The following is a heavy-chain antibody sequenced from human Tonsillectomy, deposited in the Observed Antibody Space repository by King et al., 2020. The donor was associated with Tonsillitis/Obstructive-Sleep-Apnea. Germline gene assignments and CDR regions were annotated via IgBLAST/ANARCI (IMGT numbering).Heavy chain of an antibody. D-gene: IGHD3-16*02. V-gene: IGHV4-34*01. Sequence: VQLQQWGAGLLKPSETLSLTCAVYGGSFSGYYWSWIRQPPGKGLEWIGEINHSGSTNYNPSLKSRVTLSIDTSKNQFSLKLSSLTAADTAVYYCARGPTSGYIGGSYLAEPIFDYWGQGTLVTVSS. CDR1: GGSFSGYY. CDR2: INHSGST. CDR3: ARGPTSGYIGGSYLAEPIFDY. J-gene: IGHJ4*02.